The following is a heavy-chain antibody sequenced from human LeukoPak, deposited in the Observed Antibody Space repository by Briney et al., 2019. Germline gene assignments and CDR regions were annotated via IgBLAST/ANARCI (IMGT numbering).Heavy chain of an antibody. V-gene: IGHV3-23*01. CDR1: GFTFSTYA. CDR3: AKDRGYCSSGSCTFDY. Sequence: GGSLRLSCAASGFTFSTYAMSWVRQAPGKGLEWVSAISGSGSSTYYADSVKGRFTISRDNSKNILYLQMNSLRVEDTAVYYCAKDRGYCSSGSCTFDYWGQGTLVTVSS. D-gene: IGHD2-15*01. J-gene: IGHJ4*02. CDR2: ISGSGSST.